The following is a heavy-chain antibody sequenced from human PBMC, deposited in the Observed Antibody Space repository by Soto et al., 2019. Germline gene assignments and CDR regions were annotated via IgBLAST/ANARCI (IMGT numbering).Heavy chain of an antibody. Sequence: QLQLQESGPGLVKPSETLSLTCSVSGGSISSRSYYWGWIRQPPGKGLEWIGSIYYSGTTYYNPSLKSRVTISAHTSKNQFSLRLSSLTAADTAVYYCARQDADYVEYYHYYMDVWGKGTTVTVSS. CDR1: GGSISSRSYY. V-gene: IGHV4-39*01. J-gene: IGHJ6*03. D-gene: IGHD4-17*01. CDR3: ARQDADYVEYYHYYMDV. CDR2: IYYSGTT.